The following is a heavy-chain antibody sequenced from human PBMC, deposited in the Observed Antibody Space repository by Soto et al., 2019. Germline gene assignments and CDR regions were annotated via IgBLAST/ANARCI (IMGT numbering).Heavy chain of an antibody. Sequence: QVQLRESGPGLVKPSETLSLTCTVSGGSISSYYWSWIRQPPGKGLEWIGYIYYSGSTNYNPSLKSRVTISVDTSKNQFSLKLSSVTAADTAVYYCARRYGGNFDDWGQGTLVTVSS. CDR3: ARRYGGNFDD. D-gene: IGHD1-26*01. J-gene: IGHJ4*02. V-gene: IGHV4-59*01. CDR2: IYYSGST. CDR1: GGSISSYY.